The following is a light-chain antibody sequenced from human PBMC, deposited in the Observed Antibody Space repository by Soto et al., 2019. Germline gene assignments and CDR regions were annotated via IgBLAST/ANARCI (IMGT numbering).Light chain of an antibody. CDR3: QQRSNWPPLT. CDR1: QSVSSY. CDR2: DAS. V-gene: IGKV3-11*01. Sequence: EIVLTQSPATLSLSPGDRATLSCRASQSVSSYLAWYQQKPGQAPRLLIYDASNRATGIPARFSGSGSGTDFTLTISSLEPEDFAVYCCQQRSNWPPLTFGGGTKGEIK. J-gene: IGKJ4*01.